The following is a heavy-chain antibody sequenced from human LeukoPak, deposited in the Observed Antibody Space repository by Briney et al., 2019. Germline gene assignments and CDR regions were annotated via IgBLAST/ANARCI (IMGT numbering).Heavy chain of an antibody. V-gene: IGHV3-30-3*01. J-gene: IGHJ4*02. Sequence: GGSLRLSCAASGFTFSSYAMHWVRQAPGKGLEWVAVISYDGSNKYYADSVKGRFTISRDNAKNTVYLRMNSLRAEDTAVYYCVSFYETYWGRGTLVTVSS. D-gene: IGHD2/OR15-2a*01. CDR3: VSFYETY. CDR2: ISYDGSNK. CDR1: GFTFSSYA.